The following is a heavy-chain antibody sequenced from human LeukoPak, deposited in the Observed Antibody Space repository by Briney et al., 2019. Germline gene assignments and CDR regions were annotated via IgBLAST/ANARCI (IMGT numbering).Heavy chain of an antibody. CDR1: GFTFKNYA. CDR3: AKDVSNIVVVAATFDY. J-gene: IGHJ4*02. CDR2: ITGSGGNT. V-gene: IGHV3-23*01. D-gene: IGHD2-15*01. Sequence: GGSLRLSCAASGFTFKNYAMGWVRQAPGKGLEWISGITGSGGNTYYADSVRGRFTISRDNSKNTLFLQMMGLRVEDTAVYYCAKDVSNIVVVAATFDYWGQGTLVTVSS.